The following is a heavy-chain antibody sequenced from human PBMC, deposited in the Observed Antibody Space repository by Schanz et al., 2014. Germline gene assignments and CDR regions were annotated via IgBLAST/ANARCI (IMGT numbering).Heavy chain of an antibody. V-gene: IGHV3-20*04. CDR3: ARVALPGYSSPRDAFDI. CDR1: GFSVGNKY. D-gene: IGHD5-18*01. J-gene: IGHJ3*02. CDR2: INWSDGGST. Sequence: EVQLLESGGGLVQPGGSLRLSCSASGFSVGNKYMNWVRQVPGKGLEWVSRINWSDGGSTGYADSVRGRFTISRDNAKNSLYLEMNGLRAEDTAVYYCARVALPGYSSPRDAFDIWGQGTMVTVSS.